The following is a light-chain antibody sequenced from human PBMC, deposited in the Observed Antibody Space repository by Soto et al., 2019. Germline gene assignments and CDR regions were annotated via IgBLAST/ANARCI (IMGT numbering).Light chain of an antibody. CDR3: QQYGSSSWT. CDR2: GAS. Sequence: EIVLAQSPGTLSFSPRERATLSYRASQSVSSSYLAWYQQKPGQAPRILIYGASSRDTGIPDRFSGSGSGTDFTLTISRLEPEDFAVYYCQQYGSSSWTFGQGTKVDIK. V-gene: IGKV3-20*01. J-gene: IGKJ1*01. CDR1: QSVSSSY.